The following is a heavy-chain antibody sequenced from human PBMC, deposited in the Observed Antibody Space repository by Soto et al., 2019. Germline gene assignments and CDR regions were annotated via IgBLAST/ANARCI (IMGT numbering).Heavy chain of an antibody. CDR3: VRGTPTPGLDI. Sequence: GGSLRLSCVGSGFRFIDYPLNWVRQAPGQGLEWVANINRRGTSTNHVDSVRGRFSTSRDNTRNSFYLNMDSLRVGDTATYYCVRGTPTPGLDIWGRGTTVTVSS. J-gene: IGHJ6*02. CDR1: GFRFIDYP. D-gene: IGHD1-1*01. CDR2: INRRGTST. V-gene: IGHV3-7*03.